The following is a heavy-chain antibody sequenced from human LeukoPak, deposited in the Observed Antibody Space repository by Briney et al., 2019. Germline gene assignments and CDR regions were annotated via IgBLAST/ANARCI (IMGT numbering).Heavy chain of an antibody. CDR1: GFTFDDYG. V-gene: IGHV3-20*04. CDR3: ARGGYSSSWDYYYYYMDV. D-gene: IGHD6-13*01. Sequence: PGGSLRLSCAASGFTFDDYGMSWVRQAPGKGLEWVSGINWNGGSTGYADSVKGRFTISRDNAKNSLYLQMNSLRAEDTALYYCARGGYSSSWDYYYYYMDVWGKGTTVTVSS. J-gene: IGHJ6*03. CDR2: INWNGGST.